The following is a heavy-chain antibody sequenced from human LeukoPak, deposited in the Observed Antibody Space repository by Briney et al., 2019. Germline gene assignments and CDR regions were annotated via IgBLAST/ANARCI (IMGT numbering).Heavy chain of an antibody. Sequence: ASVKVSCKASGYTFTSYGISWVRQAPGQGLEWMGWISAYNGNTNYAQKFQGRVTITTDESTSTAYMELSSLRSEDTAVYYCARDRRGGRGYSGYDLVWFDPWGQGTLVTVSS. CDR2: ISAYNGNT. D-gene: IGHD5-12*01. J-gene: IGHJ5*02. V-gene: IGHV1-18*01. CDR1: GYTFTSYG. CDR3: ARDRRGGRGYSGYDLVWFDP.